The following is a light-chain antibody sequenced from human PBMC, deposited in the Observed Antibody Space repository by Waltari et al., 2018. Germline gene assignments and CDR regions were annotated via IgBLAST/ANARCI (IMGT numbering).Light chain of an antibody. V-gene: IGKV3-20*01. CDR1: QTVSSNH. J-gene: IGKJ1*01. CDR3: QRFGTSPPT. Sequence: ELVLTQSPGTLSLSPGERPTLSCRASQTVSSNHLLSYRQKPGQAPRLLISGASSWATGIPDSFSVSGSGTDFVLTISRLEPEDFAVLCRQRFGTSPPTFGQGTKVEIK. CDR2: GAS.